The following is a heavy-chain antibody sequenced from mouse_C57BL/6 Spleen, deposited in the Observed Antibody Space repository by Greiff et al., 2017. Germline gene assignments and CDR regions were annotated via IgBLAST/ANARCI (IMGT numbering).Heavy chain of an antibody. J-gene: IGHJ2*01. V-gene: IGHV1-52*01. CDR2: IDPSDSEN. CDR1: GYTFTSYW. Sequence: QVQLQQPGAELVRPGSSVKLSCKASGYTFTSYWLHWVKQRPIQGLEWIGNIDPSDSENHYNQKFKDKATLTVDKSSSTAYMQLSSLTSEDSAVYYCARWGVNWDGGDYWGQGTTLTVSS. CDR3: ARWGVNWDGGDY. D-gene: IGHD4-1*01.